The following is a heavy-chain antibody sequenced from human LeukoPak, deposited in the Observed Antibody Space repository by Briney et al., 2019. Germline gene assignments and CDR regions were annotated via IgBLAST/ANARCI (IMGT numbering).Heavy chain of an antibody. Sequence: VASVKVSCNASGYTFTGYYMHWVRQAPGQGLEGRGWINPNSGGTNYAQKFQGRVTMTRDTSISTAYMELSRLRSDDTAVYYCANTYYYDSSGYYYSDYFDYWGQGTLVTASS. D-gene: IGHD3-22*01. CDR3: ANTYYYDSSGYYYSDYFDY. J-gene: IGHJ4*02. V-gene: IGHV1-2*02. CDR1: GYTFTGYY. CDR2: INPNSGGT.